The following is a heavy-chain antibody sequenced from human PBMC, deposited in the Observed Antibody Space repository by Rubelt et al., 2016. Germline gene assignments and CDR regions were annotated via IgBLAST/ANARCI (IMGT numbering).Heavy chain of an antibody. CDR1: GYTFTSYG. V-gene: IGHV1-18*01. CDR2: ISAYNGNT. J-gene: IGHJ4*02. D-gene: IGHD6-13*01. Sequence: QVQLVQSGAEVKKPGASVKVSCKASGYTFTSYGISWVRQAPGQGLEWMGWISAYNGNTNYAQKLQGRVTMTTDASTSSAYMELRSLRSDDTAVCYCARVISGVEYSSSWHFDYWGQGTLVTVSS. CDR3: ARVISGVEYSSSWHFDY.